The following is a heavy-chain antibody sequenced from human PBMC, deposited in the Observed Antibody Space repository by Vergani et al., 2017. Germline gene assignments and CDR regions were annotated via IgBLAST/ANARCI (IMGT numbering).Heavy chain of an antibody. CDR3: AKAHRGVRGVINYYYYMDV. CDR2: ISYDGSNK. J-gene: IGHJ6*03. V-gene: IGHV3-30*18. CDR1: GFTFSSYG. Sequence: QVHLVESGGGVVQPGRSLRLSCAASGFTFSSYGMHWVRQAPGKGLEWVAVISYDGSNKYYADSVKGRFTISRDNSKNTLYLQMNSLRAEDTAVYYCAKAHRGVRGVINYYYYMDVWGKGTTVTVSS. D-gene: IGHD3-10*01.